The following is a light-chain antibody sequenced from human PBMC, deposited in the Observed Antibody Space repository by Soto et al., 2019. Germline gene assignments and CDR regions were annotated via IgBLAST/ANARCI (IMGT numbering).Light chain of an antibody. Sequence: EIVMTQSPATLSVSPGERATLSCRASQSLSSNLAWYQQKPGQAPRLLIYGASTRATDIPARFSGSGSGTEFTVTISSLQSEDFAVYYCQQYNNWPWTFGQGTKVEIK. CDR3: QQYNNWPWT. J-gene: IGKJ1*01. CDR2: GAS. V-gene: IGKV3-15*01. CDR1: QSLSSN.